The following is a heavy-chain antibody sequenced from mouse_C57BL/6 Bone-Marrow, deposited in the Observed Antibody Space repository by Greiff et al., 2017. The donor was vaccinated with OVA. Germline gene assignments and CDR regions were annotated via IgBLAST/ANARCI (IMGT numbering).Heavy chain of an antibody. J-gene: IGHJ3*01. CDR1: GYTFTSYW. CDR3: ARDGLREAWFAY. CDR2: IDPSDSYT. V-gene: IGHV1-59*01. D-gene: IGHD2-4*01. Sequence: QVQLQQPGAELVRPGTSVKLSCKASGYTFTSYWMHWVKQRPGQGLEWIGVIDPSDSYTNYNQKFKGKATLTVDTSSSTAYMQLSSLTSEDSAVYYCARDGLREAWFAYWGQGTMVTVSA.